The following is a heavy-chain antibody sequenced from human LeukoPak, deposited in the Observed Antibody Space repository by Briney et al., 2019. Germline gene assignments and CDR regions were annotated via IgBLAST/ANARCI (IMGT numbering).Heavy chain of an antibody. J-gene: IGHJ6*02. Sequence: QTGGSLRLSCAASGFTFSSYGMHWVRQAPGKGLEWVAVISYDGSNKYYADSVKGRFTISRDNSKNTLYLQMNSLRAEDTAVYYCAKDSYYYHGMDVWGQGTTVTVSS. V-gene: IGHV3-30*18. CDR1: GFTFSSYG. CDR3: AKDSYYYHGMDV. CDR2: ISYDGSNK.